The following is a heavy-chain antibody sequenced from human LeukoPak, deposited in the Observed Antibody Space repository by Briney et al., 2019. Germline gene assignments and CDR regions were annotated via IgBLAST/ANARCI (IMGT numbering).Heavy chain of an antibody. CDR1: GFTFGDYA. D-gene: IGHD6-13*01. V-gene: IGHV3-49*04. CDR2: IGSKGYGGTT. Sequence: PGGSLRLSCTASGFTFGDYAMSWVRQAPGKGLEWVGFIGSKGYGGTTESAASVKGRFTISRDDSKSIAYLQMHSLKTEDTAVYYCTRGTGEVGYSRTHFDYWGQGTLVTVSS. J-gene: IGHJ4*02. CDR3: TRGTGEVGYSRTHFDY.